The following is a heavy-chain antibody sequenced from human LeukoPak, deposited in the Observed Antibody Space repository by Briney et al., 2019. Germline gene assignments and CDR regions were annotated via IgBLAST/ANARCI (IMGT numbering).Heavy chain of an antibody. D-gene: IGHD3-10*01. CDR1: GFTFRDYD. Sequence: GGSLRLSCAASGFTFRDYDMTWICQAPGKGLEWVSYISSSDTTMYNADSVKGRFTISRDNAKNSLYLQMNSLRAEDTAVYYCARAPTYGPGSSFDYWGQGTLVTVSS. CDR3: ARAPTYGPGSSFDY. CDR2: ISSSDTTM. V-gene: IGHV3-11*01. J-gene: IGHJ4*02.